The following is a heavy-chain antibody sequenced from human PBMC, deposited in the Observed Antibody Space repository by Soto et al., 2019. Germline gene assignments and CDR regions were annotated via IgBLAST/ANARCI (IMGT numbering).Heavy chain of an antibody. V-gene: IGHV3-23*01. Sequence: EVQLLESGGGLVQPGGSLRLSCAASGFTFSSHGMSWARQAPGKGLEWVSNISGGGGSRYYADSVKGRFTISRDNYTNTPLLQINSLRSEDTAIVYFAQIGVTSQGYFDLWGPGTLVTVSS. CDR3: AQIGVTSQGYFDL. J-gene: IGHJ2*01. D-gene: IGHD4-4*01. CDR2: ISGGGGSR. CDR1: GFTFSSHG.